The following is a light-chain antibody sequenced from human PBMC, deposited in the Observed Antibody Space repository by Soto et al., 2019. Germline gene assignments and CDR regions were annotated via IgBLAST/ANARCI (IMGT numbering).Light chain of an antibody. Sequence: QSVLTQPPSASGTPGQRVTISCSGSSSNIGTNTVNWYQQLPGTAPKLLIYNNNQRPSGVPDRFSGSKSGTSASLAISGLQSDIEADYYCAAWDDSLNGSVFGIGTK. CDR3: AAWDDSLNGSV. J-gene: IGLJ1*01. V-gene: IGLV1-44*01. CDR1: SSNIGTNT. CDR2: NNN.